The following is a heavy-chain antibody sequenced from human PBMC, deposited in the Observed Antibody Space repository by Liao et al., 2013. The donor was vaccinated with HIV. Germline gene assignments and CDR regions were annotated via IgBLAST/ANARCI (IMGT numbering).Heavy chain of an antibody. V-gene: IGHV4-59*01. J-gene: IGHJ6*03. D-gene: IGHD3-10*01. Sequence: QVQLQESGPDWWSLRRHCPSPAVSLVPPSVVTIGAGSGRSQGRGLEWIGHISHSGLTNNNPSLKSRVTIFIDQSRNEFSLDLRSVTAADTAIYYCGRLGQPSGTVYTGGYYYMDVWAKGPRSPSP. CDR2: ISHSGLT. CDR1: VPPSVVT. CDR3: GRLGQPSGTVYTGGYYYMDV.